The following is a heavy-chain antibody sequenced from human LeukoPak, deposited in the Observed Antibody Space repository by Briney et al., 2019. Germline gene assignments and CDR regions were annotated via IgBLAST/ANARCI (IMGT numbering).Heavy chain of an antibody. CDR2: IYYSGST. J-gene: IGHJ3*02. CDR3: ARTNPHYYGSGSYFDI. V-gene: IGHV4-59*01. Sequence: PSETLSLTCTVSGGSISSYYWSWIRQPPGKGLEWIGYIYYSGSTNYNPSLKSRVTISVDTSKNQFSLKLSSVTAADTAVYYCARTNPHYYGSGSYFDIWGQGTMVTVSS. D-gene: IGHD3-10*01. CDR1: GGSISSYY.